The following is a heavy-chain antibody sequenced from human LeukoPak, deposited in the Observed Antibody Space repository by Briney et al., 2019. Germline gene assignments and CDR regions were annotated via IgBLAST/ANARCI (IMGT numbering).Heavy chain of an antibody. V-gene: IGHV3-7*01. CDR3: ARYSGTFSNSYFDC. D-gene: IGHD1-26*01. J-gene: IGHJ4*02. Sequence: GGSLRLSCAASGFTFNNYWLSWVRQAPGKGLEWVANINQDGSENYYVDSVKGRFTVSRDNAKNSLDLQVNSLSAEDTAVYYCARYSGTFSNSYFDCWGQGTLVTVSS. CDR1: GFTFNNYW. CDR2: INQDGSEN.